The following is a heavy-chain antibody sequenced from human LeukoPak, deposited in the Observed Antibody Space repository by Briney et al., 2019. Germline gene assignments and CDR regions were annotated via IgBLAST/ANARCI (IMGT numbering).Heavy chain of an antibody. CDR3: AKRAVAAVAGSRFDY. CDR2: ISGSGETT. V-gene: IGHV3-23*01. CDR1: GFTFPSYV. Sequence: PGGSLRLSCGASGFTFPSYVMSWVRQAPGKGLEWVSTISGSGETTYYADSVKGRFTISRDKSKNTLCLQMNSLRAEDTAVYYCAKRAVAAVAGSRFDYWGQGALVTVSS. D-gene: IGHD6-19*01. J-gene: IGHJ4*02.